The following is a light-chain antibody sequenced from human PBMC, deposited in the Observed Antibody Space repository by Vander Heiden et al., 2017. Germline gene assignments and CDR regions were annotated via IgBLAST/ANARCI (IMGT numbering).Light chain of an antibody. CDR1: SSNIGAGYD. CDR2: GNS. CDR3: QSYDSSLSGV. V-gene: IGLV1-40*01. J-gene: IGLJ3*02. Sequence: QSVLTQPPSASGAPGQRVTISCTGSSSNIGAGYDVHWYQQLPGTAPKLLIYGNSNRPSGVPDRFSGPKSGTSASLAITGLQAEDEADYYCQSYDSSLSGVFGGGTKLTVL.